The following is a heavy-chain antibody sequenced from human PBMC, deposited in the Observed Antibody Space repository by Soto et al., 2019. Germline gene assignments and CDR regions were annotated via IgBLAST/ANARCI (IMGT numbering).Heavy chain of an antibody. CDR3: ARGTSGDKVDY. D-gene: IGHD3-16*01. CDR2: IYNGGPT. V-gene: IGHV4-30-4*01. Sequence: QVQLQESGPGLVKPSQTLSLTCTVSGGSINTVNYYWSWIRQSPDKGLECMGHIYNGGPTYNNPSLERRVTISVDTSNNQFSLKLSSVSAPDTAVYYCARGTSGDKVDYWGQGTLVTVSS. J-gene: IGHJ4*02. CDR1: GGSINTVNYY.